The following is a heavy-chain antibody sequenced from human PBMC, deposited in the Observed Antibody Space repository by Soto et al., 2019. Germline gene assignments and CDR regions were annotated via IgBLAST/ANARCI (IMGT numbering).Heavy chain of an antibody. J-gene: IGHJ4*02. Sequence: EVQVVESGGGLVQPGGSLRLSCVTSGFTFRRYWMHWVRQAPGKGLVWVSRIDSDGTTTQYEDSVRGRFTISRDNAKNTLLHQMNSLRADDAAVYYCASVGDSGYFQDRFDYWGQGTLVTVSS. CDR2: IDSDGTTT. CDR1: GFTFRRYW. CDR3: ASVGDSGYFQDRFDY. V-gene: IGHV3-74*03. D-gene: IGHD3-22*01.